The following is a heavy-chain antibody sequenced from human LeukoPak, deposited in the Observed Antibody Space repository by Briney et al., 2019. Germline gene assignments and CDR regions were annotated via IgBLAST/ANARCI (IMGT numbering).Heavy chain of an antibody. CDR1: GFTFSNYW. Sequence: GSLRLSCAASGFTFSNYWMSWVRQAPGKGLEWVANIKEDGSEKYYVDSVKGRFTISRDNAKNSLYLQMNSLRAEDTAVYYCARESPYYYDSPDAFDIWGQGTMVTVSS. CDR3: ARESPYYYDSPDAFDI. V-gene: IGHV3-7*03. J-gene: IGHJ3*02. D-gene: IGHD3-22*01. CDR2: IKEDGSEK.